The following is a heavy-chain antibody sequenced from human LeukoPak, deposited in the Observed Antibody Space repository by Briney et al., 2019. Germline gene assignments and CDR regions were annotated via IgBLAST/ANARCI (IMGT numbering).Heavy chain of an antibody. V-gene: IGHV4-39*01. Sequence: SETLSLTCTVSGGSISSSSYYWGWIRQPPGKGLEWIGSIYYSGSTYYNPSLESRVTISVDTSKNQFSLKLSSVTAADTAVYYCARNTKTYDILTGYYRGSFDYWGQGTLVTVSS. D-gene: IGHD3-9*01. CDR1: GGSISSSSYY. CDR2: IYYSGST. J-gene: IGHJ4*02. CDR3: ARNTKTYDILTGYYRGSFDY.